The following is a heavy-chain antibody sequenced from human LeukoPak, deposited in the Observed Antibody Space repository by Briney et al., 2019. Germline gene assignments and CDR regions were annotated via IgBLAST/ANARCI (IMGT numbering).Heavy chain of an antibody. CDR1: GDSITNRNW. J-gene: IGHJ2*01. D-gene: IGHD2-15*01. V-gene: IGHV4-4*02. CDR2: ISHSGST. Sequence: PSGTLSLTCAVSGDSITNRNWWNWVRQPPGKGLEWIGEISHSGSTNYNPSLKSRVTIDKSKNEFSLNLSSVTAADTAVYYCARESPAYCYGGNCYNWYFDLWGRGTLVSVSS. CDR3: ARESPAYCYGGNCYNWYFDL.